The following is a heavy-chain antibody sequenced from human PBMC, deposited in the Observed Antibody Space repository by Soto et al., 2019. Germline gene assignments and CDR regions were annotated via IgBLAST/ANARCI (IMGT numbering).Heavy chain of an antibody. Sequence: SETLSLTCTVSGASISSGDYYWSWIRQPPGKGLEWIGYIYYSGSTYYNPSLKSRGTISVDTSKKQFSLKLSSVNAADTAVYYCARVNTFGGSYQFDYWGQGTLVTVSS. CDR2: IYYSGST. CDR1: GASISSGDYY. V-gene: IGHV4-30-4*01. J-gene: IGHJ4*02. D-gene: IGHD3-16*01. CDR3: ARVNTFGGSYQFDY.